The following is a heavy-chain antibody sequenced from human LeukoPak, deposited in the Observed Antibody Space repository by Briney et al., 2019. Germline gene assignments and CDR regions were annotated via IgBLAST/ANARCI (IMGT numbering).Heavy chain of an antibody. Sequence: ASVKVSCKASGYTFTSYNINWVRQATGQGLWWRGWMNPYNGNTGYAQKFEGRVIMTRDTSISTAYLELSSLTSEDTAVYYCARAAVNLHPNHYYYMDVWGKGTTVTVSS. V-gene: IGHV1-8*01. CDR2: MNPYNGNT. CDR1: GYTFTSYN. J-gene: IGHJ6*03. CDR3: ARAAVNLHPNHYYYMDV.